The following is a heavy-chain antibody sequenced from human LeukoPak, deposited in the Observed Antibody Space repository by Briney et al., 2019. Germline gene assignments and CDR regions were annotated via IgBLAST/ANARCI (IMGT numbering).Heavy chain of an antibody. CDR2: ISGYNGNT. D-gene: IGHD1-7*01. Sequence: ASVKVSCKASGYTFTSYGIIWVRQAPGQGLEWMGWISGYNGNTNYAQKLQGRVTMTTDTSTSTAYMELRSLRSDDTAVYYCARDTLTPNWNSGYYYYMDVWGKGTTVTVSS. CDR1: GYTFTSYG. CDR3: ARDTLTPNWNSGYYYYMDV. V-gene: IGHV1-18*01. J-gene: IGHJ6*03.